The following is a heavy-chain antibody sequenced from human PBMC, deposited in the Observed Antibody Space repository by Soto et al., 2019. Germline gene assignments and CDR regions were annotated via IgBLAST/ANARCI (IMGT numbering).Heavy chain of an antibody. Sequence: QVQLQESGPGLVKPSETLSLTCTVSGGSISTYYWSWIRQPPGKGLEWIGYIYYTGSTNYNPSLKSRVTISVDTSKNQFSLKLSSVTAADTAVYYCARGNYDFLTGYYIEYVDYWGRGTLVTVSS. CDR1: GGSISTYY. CDR3: ARGNYDFLTGYYIEYVDY. J-gene: IGHJ4*02. V-gene: IGHV4-59*01. D-gene: IGHD3-9*01. CDR2: IYYTGST.